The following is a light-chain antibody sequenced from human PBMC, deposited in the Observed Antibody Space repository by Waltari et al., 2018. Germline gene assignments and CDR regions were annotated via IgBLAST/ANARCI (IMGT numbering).Light chain of an antibody. CDR2: DAS. CDR3: QHRFNWPLT. J-gene: IGKJ4*01. Sequence: EIVLTQSPATLSLSPGDGATPSCRASQSVSTYLAWYQEKPGQAPRLLIYDASNRATGIPARFSSSGSGTDFTLTISGLEPEDSAVYYCQHRFNWPLTFGGGTKVEIK. V-gene: IGKV3-11*01. CDR1: QSVSTY.